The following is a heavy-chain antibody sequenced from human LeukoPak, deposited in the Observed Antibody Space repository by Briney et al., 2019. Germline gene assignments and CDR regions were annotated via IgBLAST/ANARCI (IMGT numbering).Heavy chain of an antibody. J-gene: IGHJ4*02. Sequence: AASVKVSCKASGYTFSIYNLHWVRQAPGQGLEWMGIINPSGGTSYAQKLQGRITMTRDTSTSTLYVELSSLTSEDTAVYYCAREGLAATGLDFWGQGTLVTVSS. CDR3: AREGLAATGLDF. V-gene: IGHV1-46*01. CDR2: INPSGGT. D-gene: IGHD6-13*01. CDR1: GYTFSIYN.